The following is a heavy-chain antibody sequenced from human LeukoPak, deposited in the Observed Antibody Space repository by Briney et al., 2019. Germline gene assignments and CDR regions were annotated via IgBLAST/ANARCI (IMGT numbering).Heavy chain of an antibody. CDR2: MNPVSGNA. Sequence: GASVKVSCKASGYTFTTYAINWVRQAPGQGLEWMGWMNPVSGNAGSAQKFQGRVTLTRDTSISTAYMELSSLRSDDAAFYYCARAPMGAAALYWGQGTLVTVSS. J-gene: IGHJ4*02. D-gene: IGHD6-13*01. CDR1: GYTFTTYA. CDR3: ARAPMGAAALY. V-gene: IGHV1-8*01.